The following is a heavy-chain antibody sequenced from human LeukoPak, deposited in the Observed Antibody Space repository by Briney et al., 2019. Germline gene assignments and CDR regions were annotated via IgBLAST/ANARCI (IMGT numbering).Heavy chain of an antibody. CDR2: INSDGSVT. V-gene: IGHV3-74*01. CDR1: GFIFSNYW. Sequence: GGSLRLSCAASGFIFSNYWMYWVRQAPGKGLVWVSRINSDGSVTAYADAVKGRFTISRDNAKNTLYLQMNSLRAEDTAVYYCAKGSGDGIYYYYMDVWGTGTMVTVSS. D-gene: IGHD7-27*01. CDR3: AKGSGDGIYYYYMDV. J-gene: IGHJ6*03.